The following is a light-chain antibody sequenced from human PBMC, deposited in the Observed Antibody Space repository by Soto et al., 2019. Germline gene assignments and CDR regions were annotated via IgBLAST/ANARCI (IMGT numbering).Light chain of an antibody. Sequence: QSVLTQPASVSGSPGQSITISCTGTSSDVGSYNLVSWYQQHPGKAPKLMIYEGSKRPSGVSNRFSGSKSGNTASLTISGLQAEDEADYYCCSYGVFGTGTKDNAL. V-gene: IGLV2-23*01. CDR2: EGS. J-gene: IGLJ1*01. CDR3: CSYGV. CDR1: SSDVGSYNL.